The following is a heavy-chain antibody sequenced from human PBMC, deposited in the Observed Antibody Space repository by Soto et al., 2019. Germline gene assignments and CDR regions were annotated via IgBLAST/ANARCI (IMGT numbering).Heavy chain of an antibody. V-gene: IGHV3-21*01. D-gene: IGHD6-13*01. CDR3: ARPDAARGSSWYAY. J-gene: IGHJ4*02. CDR2: ISSSSSYI. Sequence: EVQLVESGGGLVKPGGSLRLSCAASGFTFSSYSMNWVRQAPGKGLEWVSSISSSSSYIYYADSVKGRFTISRDNAKNSLYLQMNSLRAEDTAVYYCARPDAARGSSWYAYWGQGTLVTVSS. CDR1: GFTFSSYS.